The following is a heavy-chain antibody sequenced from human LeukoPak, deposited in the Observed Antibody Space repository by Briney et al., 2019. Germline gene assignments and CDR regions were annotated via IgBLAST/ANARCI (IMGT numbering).Heavy chain of an antibody. D-gene: IGHD3-22*01. Sequence: PSDTLSLTCSVSGVSTHTYCWTWVRQTPEKGLEWIGYIDYSGHTSPKRPTDYAPSLKSRVTISLDTSTNQLSLRLTSVTAADTATYFCARANFYDRRSHYGRVIRYHYYGMDVWGQGTTVTVSS. V-gene: IGHV4-59*12. J-gene: IGHJ6*02. CDR1: GVSTHTYC. CDR2: IDYSGHT. CDR3: ARANFYDRRSHYGRVIRYHYYGMDV.